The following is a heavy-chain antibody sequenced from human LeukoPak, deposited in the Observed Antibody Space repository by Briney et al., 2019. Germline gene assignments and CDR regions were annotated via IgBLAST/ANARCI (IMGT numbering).Heavy chain of an antibody. CDR1: GFTVSSNY. CDR3: ARAEGRYSSSPFDY. Sequence: GGSLRLSCAASGFTVSSNYTSWVRQAPGKGLVWVSRINSDGSSTSYADSVKGRFTISRDSAKNTLYLQMNSLRAEDTAVYYCARAEGRYSSSPFDYWGQGTLVTVSS. V-gene: IGHV3-74*01. J-gene: IGHJ4*02. D-gene: IGHD6-13*01. CDR2: INSDGSST.